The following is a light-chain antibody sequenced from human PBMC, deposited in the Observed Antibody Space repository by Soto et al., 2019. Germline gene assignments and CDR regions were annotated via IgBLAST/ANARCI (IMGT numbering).Light chain of an antibody. Sequence: DIVMTQSPLSLPVTPGEPASMSCRSSQSLLHSNGNNYLVWYLQKPGQSPQVVIYLGSNRASGVPDRFSGSGSGTDFTLKISRVEAEDVGVYYCMQSLQLPLTFGGGTKVDIK. CDR1: QSLLHSNGNNY. V-gene: IGKV2-28*01. J-gene: IGKJ4*01. CDR2: LGS. CDR3: MQSLQLPLT.